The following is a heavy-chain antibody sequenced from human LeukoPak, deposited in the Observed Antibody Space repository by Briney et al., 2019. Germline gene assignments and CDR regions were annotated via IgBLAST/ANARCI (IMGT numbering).Heavy chain of an antibody. CDR1: GFTFSNYN. D-gene: IGHD1-7*01. V-gene: IGHV3-48*02. CDR3: ARDLLLGGGTWVH. J-gene: IGHJ4*02. CDR2: ISSSSRNI. Sequence: GGSLRLSCAASGFTFSNYNMNWVRQAPGKGLEWVSHISSSSRNIYYADSVKGRFTISRDNAKNSLYLQMNSLRDEDTAVYYCARDLLLGGGTWVHWGQGTLVTVSS.